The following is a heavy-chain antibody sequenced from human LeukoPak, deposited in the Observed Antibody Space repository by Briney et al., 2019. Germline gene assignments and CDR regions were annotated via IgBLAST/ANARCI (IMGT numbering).Heavy chain of an antibody. D-gene: IGHD3-9*01. CDR1: GGSFGDYY. CDR3: ARQGLYVILTNYYIHYYFMDV. Sequence: ASETLSLTCAVYGGSFGDYYWSWIRQPPGKGLEWVGEINHSGNTNYSPSLRGRVTISIDTSKNQFSLRLTSVTAADTAVYFCARQGLYVILTNYYIHYYFMDVWGKGTTVTVSS. CDR2: INHSGNT. V-gene: IGHV4-34*01. J-gene: IGHJ6*03.